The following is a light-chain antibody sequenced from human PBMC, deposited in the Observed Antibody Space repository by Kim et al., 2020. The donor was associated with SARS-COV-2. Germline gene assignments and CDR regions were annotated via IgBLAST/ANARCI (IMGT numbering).Light chain of an antibody. V-gene: IGLV1-47*01. CDR3: TAWDDSPNTPV. J-gene: IGLJ3*02. CDR2: RNN. CDR1: SSNIGTNY. Sequence: QSVTISCSGSSSNIGTNYAHWYQQFPGMAPQLVIYRNNQRPSGVPDRFSGSKSGTSASLAISGLRSDDEAVYFCTAWDDSPNTPVFGGGTKLTVL.